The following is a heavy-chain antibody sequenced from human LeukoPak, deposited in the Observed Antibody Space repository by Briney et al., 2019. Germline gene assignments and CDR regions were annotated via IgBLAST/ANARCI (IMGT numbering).Heavy chain of an antibody. CDR1: GYTFTSYA. J-gene: IGHJ4*02. D-gene: IGHD3-10*01. V-gene: IGHV1-3*01. CDR2: INACNGNT. Sequence: GASAKVSCRASGYTFTSYAMHWVRQAPGQRLEWMGWINACNGNTKYSQKFQGRVTITRDTSASTAYMELSSLRSEDTAVYYCARWNWRGSGSYFDYWGQGTLVTVSS. CDR3: ARWNWRGSGSYFDY.